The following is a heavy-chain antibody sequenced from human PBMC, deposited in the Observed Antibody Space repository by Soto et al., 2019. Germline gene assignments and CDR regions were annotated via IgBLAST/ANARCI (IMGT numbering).Heavy chain of an antibody. J-gene: IGHJ4*02. CDR2: ISGSGSTI. CDR1: GFTFSSYA. Sequence: PLGSLRLSCAASGFTFSSYAVSWVRQAPGKGPEWISSISGSGSTIYYADSVKGRFTISRDNSKNTLYLQMSSLRAEDTAVYYCAKVFYYYDSSGYYYFDYWGQGTLVTVSS. V-gene: IGHV3-23*01. CDR3: AKVFYYYDSSGYYYFDY. D-gene: IGHD3-22*01.